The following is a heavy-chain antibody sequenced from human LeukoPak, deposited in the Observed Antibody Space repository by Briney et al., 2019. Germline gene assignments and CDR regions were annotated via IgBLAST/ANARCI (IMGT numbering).Heavy chain of an antibody. J-gene: IGHJ5*02. CDR1: GFTFSSYN. Sequence: PGGSLRLSCAASGFTFSSYNMNWVRQAPGKGLEWVANIKQDGSEKYYVDSVKGRFTISRDNAKNSLYLQMNSLRAEDTAVYYCARDLYYYDSSGYYYGGYWFDPWGQGTLVTVSS. V-gene: IGHV3-7*01. CDR2: IKQDGSEK. CDR3: ARDLYYYDSSGYYYGGYWFDP. D-gene: IGHD3-22*01.